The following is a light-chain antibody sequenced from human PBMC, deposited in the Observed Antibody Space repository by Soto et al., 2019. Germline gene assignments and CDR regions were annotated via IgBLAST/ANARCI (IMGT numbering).Light chain of an antibody. CDR3: QQYNNWPYT. J-gene: IGKJ2*01. CDR1: QSVSSN. Sequence: EIVMTQSPATLSVSPGERATLSCRASQSVSSNLAWYQQKPGQAPRLLIYGGSPRATGIPARFSGSGSGTEFSLTISSLQSEDFAVYYCQQYNNWPYTFGQGTKLEIK. V-gene: IGKV3-15*01. CDR2: GGS.